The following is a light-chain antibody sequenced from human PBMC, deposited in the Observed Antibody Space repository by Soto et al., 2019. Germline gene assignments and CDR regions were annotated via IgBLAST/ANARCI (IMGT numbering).Light chain of an antibody. CDR2: EVS. V-gene: IGLV2-8*01. CDR3: SSYAGSNNFVV. Sequence: QSALTQPPSASGSPGQSVTISCTGTSSDVGGYNYVSWYQQHPGKAPKLMINEVSRRPSGVSDRFSGSKSGNTASLTVSGLQAEDEADYYCSSYAGSNNFVVFGGGTKLTVL. J-gene: IGLJ2*01. CDR1: SSDVGGYNY.